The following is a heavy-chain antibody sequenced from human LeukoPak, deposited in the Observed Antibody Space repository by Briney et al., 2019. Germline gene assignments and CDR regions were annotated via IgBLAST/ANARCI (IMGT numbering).Heavy chain of an antibody. V-gene: IGHV4-59*03. J-gene: IGHJ5*01. CDR1: GDSPSNFY. CDR2: IHYSGSS. CDR3: AVAPNANWFDF. Sequence: SETLSLTCTVSGDSPSNFYWHWLRQSPGKGLELIGNIHYSGSSDYNPSLKSGSTISIDTTSRQFFLKLNSVTAAAAAVYFCAVAPNANWFDFWGPGTLVTVSS.